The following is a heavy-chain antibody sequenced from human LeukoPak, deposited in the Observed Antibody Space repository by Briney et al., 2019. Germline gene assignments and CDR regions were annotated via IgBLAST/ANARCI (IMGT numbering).Heavy chain of an antibody. Sequence: GGSLRLSCAASGFTVTSTYITRVRQAPGKGLEWVSIIHISGSTYYADSVRGRFTISRDNSKNTVYLQMNSLRAEDTAVYYCARAVEYLPLDYWGQGTLVAVSS. V-gene: IGHV3-66*01. D-gene: IGHD2/OR15-2a*01. CDR2: IHISGST. CDR3: ARAVEYLPLDY. J-gene: IGHJ4*02. CDR1: GFTVTSTY.